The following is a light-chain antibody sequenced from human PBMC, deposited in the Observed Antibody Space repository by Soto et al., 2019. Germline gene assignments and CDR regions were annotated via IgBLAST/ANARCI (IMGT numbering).Light chain of an antibody. CDR2: GAS. Sequence: ERVMTQSPATLSVSPGERATLSCRASQSVSSNLAWYQQKPGQAPRLLMYGASTRVTGIPARFSGSGSGTEFTLTISSLQSEDFAVYYCQQYNNWPLTFDQGTKVEIK. CDR1: QSVSSN. CDR3: QQYNNWPLT. J-gene: IGKJ1*01. V-gene: IGKV3-15*01.